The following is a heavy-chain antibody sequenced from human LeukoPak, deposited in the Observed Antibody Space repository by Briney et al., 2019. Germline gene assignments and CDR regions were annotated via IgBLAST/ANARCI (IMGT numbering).Heavy chain of an antibody. CDR3: TTDFRL. J-gene: IGHJ1*01. CDR2: IKSKTDGGTA. V-gene: IGHV3-15*01. Sequence: GGSLRLSCAAAGFTFNTAWMNWVRQAPGKGLEYIGRIKSKTDGGTAYYAAPVKGRFTISRDDSKNTLYLQMTSLKIEDTALYYCTTDFRLWGQGTLVTVSS. CDR1: GFTFNTAW.